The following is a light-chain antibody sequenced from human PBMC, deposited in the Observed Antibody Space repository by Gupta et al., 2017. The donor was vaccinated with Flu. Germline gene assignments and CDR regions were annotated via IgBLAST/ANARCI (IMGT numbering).Light chain of an antibody. CDR1: SSDVGGYNY. CDR2: EVS. Sequence: QSALTQPASVSGSPGQSITISCTGTSSDVGGYNYVSWYQQHPCKAPKLMIYEVSNRPSGVSNRFSGSKSGNTASLTIAGLQAEDEADYYCSSYTSSSTPYVFGTGNKVTVL. V-gene: IGLV2-14*01. CDR3: SSYTSSSTPYV. J-gene: IGLJ1*01.